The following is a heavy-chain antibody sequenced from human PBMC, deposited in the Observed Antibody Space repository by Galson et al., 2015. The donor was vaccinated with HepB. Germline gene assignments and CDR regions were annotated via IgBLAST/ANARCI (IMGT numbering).Heavy chain of an antibody. CDR3: AVILGDGRDM. D-gene: IGHD2-21*01. V-gene: IGHV3-7*03. CDR1: GFTFSNCW. CDR2: IKEDGSVT. Sequence: SLRLSCAASGFTFSNCWMNWVRQPPGKGLEWVAHIKEDGSVTLYADSVKGRFTVSRDNAKNSLYLQMNSLRAEDTAVYFCAVILGDGRDMWGQGTMVTVSS. J-gene: IGHJ3*02.